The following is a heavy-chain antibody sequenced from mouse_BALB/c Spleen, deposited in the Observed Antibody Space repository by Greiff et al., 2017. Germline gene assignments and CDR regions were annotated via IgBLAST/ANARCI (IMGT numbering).Heavy chain of an antibody. D-gene: IGHD4-1*02. Sequence: EVKLVESGGDLVKPGGSLKLSCAASGFTFSSYGMSWVRQTPDKRLEWVATISSGGSYTYYPDSVKGRFTISRDNAKNTLYLQMSSLKSEDTAMYYCAGSSLASQLGLDYWGQGTTLTVSS. V-gene: IGHV5-6*02. CDR3: AGSSLASQLGLDY. J-gene: IGHJ2*01. CDR1: GFTFSSYG. CDR2: ISSGGSYT.